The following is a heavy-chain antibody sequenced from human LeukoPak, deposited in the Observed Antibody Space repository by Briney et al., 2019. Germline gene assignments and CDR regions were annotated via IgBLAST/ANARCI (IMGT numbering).Heavy chain of an antibody. CDR2: FYHSGTI. CDR3: ARQGVVPNKAGWYFDL. V-gene: IGHV4-39*01. Sequence: SETLSLTCIVSGGSITSSNHFWGWIRQSPGKGLEWIVGFYHSGTIFYGPSLGSRVAISIDTSKNQFSLRLLSVTAADTAVYYCARQGVVPNKAGWYFDLWGRGTLVTVSS. CDR1: GGSITSSNHF. J-gene: IGHJ2*01. D-gene: IGHD3-10*01.